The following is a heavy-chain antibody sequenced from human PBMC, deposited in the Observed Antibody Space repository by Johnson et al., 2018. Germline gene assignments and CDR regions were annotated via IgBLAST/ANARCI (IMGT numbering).Heavy chain of an antibody. Sequence: EVQLVESGGGLVRSGGSLRLSCAATGFTFSNYRMNWVRQAPGKGLEWLSSISSSGETTNYADSVRGRFTISRDNAKNMLYLQMNSLRVEDTAVYYCARDKSGGELGYAHYYGMDVWGQGTTVTVS. V-gene: IGHV3-48*01. CDR1: GFTFSNYR. D-gene: IGHD3-16*01. CDR2: ISSSGETT. CDR3: ARDKSGGELGYAHYYGMDV. J-gene: IGHJ6*02.